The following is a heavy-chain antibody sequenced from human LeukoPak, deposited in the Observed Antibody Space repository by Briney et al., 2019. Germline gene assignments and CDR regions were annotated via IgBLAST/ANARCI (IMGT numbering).Heavy chain of an antibody. CDR1: GFTFSSYG. D-gene: IGHD3-10*01. V-gene: IGHV3-23*01. CDR3: ANSLGYYYGSGSYSDYFDY. Sequence: GGSLRLSCAASGFTFSSYGMSWVPQAPGKGLEWVSAISGSGGSTYYADSVKGRFTISRDNSKNTLYLQMNSLRAEDTAVYYCANSLGYYYGSGSYSDYFDYWGQGTLVTVSS. CDR2: ISGSGGST. J-gene: IGHJ4*02.